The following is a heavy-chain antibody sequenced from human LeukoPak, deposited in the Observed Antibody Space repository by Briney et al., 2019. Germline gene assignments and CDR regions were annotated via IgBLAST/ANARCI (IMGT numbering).Heavy chain of an antibody. CDR2: FDPEDGET. D-gene: IGHD3-22*01. V-gene: IGHV1-24*01. CDR1: GYTLTELS. CDR3: ATAQPGSGYYSSFDY. Sequence: ASVKVSCKVSGYTLTELSMHWVRQAPGKGLEWMGGFDPEDGETIYAQKFQGRVTMTEDTSTDTAYMELSSLRSEDTAVYYCATAQPGSGYYSSFDYWGQGTLVTVSS. J-gene: IGHJ4*02.